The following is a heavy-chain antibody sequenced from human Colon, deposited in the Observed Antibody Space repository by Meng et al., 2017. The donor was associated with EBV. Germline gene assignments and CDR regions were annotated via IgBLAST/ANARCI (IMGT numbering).Heavy chain of an antibody. V-gene: IGHV4-34*01. D-gene: IGHD1-26*01. J-gene: IGHJ4*02. Sequence: VQLQQWGAGLLKPSETLSLTCAVYGGSFSGYYWSWIRQPPEKGLEWIGEINHSGSTNYSPSLKSRVTISVDTSKKQFSLKLSSVTAADTAVYYCARGPGGSYYLYYFDYWGQGTLVTVSS. CDR3: ARGPGGSYYLYYFDY. CDR2: INHSGST. CDR1: GGSFSGYY.